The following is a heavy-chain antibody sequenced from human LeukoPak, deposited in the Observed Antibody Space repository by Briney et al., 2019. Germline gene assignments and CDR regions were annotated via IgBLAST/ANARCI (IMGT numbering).Heavy chain of an antibody. CDR2: IYYSGST. CDR3: ASTDSSSLVTSFDY. J-gene: IGHJ4*02. CDR1: GGSISSSSYY. D-gene: IGHD6-13*01. V-gene: IGHV4-39*01. Sequence: PSETLSLTCTVSGGSISSSSYYWGWIRQPPGKGLEWIGSIYYSGSTYYNPSLKSRVTISVDTSKNQFSLKLSSVTAADTAVYYCASTDSSSLVTSFDYWGQGTLVTVSS.